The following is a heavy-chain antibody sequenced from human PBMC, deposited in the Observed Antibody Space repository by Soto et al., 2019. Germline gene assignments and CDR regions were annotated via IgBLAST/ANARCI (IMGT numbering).Heavy chain of an antibody. CDR3: AREIVTAGGNNYFDP. D-gene: IGHD2-21*02. V-gene: IGHV4-4*02. Sequence: NPSETLSLTCGVSGGTVASSHWWSWVRQSPGRGLEWIGNVYHTGDTNFNPSHQSRVTFSVDKSNNQFSLRLTSVTAADTAVYFCAREIVTAGGNNYFDPWGPGTLVTVSS. J-gene: IGHJ5*02. CDR1: GGTVASSHW. CDR2: VYHTGDT.